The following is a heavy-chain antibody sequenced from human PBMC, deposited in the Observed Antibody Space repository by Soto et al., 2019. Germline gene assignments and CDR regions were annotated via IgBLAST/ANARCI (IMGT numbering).Heavy chain of an antibody. CDR3: ARTTAVPNTLRSRYFFDY. CDR2: VYYSGTT. Sequence: KPSETLSLTCSVSGGSVSNKTYYWSWIRQPPGKRLKWIGYVYYSGTTNYNPSLKSRVTISVDLSKNQFSLRLSSVTTADTALYYCARTTAVPNTLRSRYFFDYWGQGTLVTVSS. D-gene: IGHD4-17*01. CDR1: GGSVSNKTYY. V-gene: IGHV4-61*01. J-gene: IGHJ4*02.